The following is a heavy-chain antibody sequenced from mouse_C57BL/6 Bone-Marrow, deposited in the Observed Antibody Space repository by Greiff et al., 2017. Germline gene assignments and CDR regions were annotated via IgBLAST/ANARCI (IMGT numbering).Heavy chain of an antibody. CDR1: GYSFTDYN. Sequence: VQLQLSGPELVKPGASVKISCKASGYSFTDYNMNWVKQSNGKSLEWIGVINPNYGTTSYNQKFKGKATLTVDQSSSTAYMQLNSLTSEDSAVYYCARSTGTEGYYYAMDYWGQGTSVTVSS. CDR2: INPNYGTT. J-gene: IGHJ4*01. CDR3: ARSTGTEGYYYAMDY. D-gene: IGHD4-1*01. V-gene: IGHV1-39*01.